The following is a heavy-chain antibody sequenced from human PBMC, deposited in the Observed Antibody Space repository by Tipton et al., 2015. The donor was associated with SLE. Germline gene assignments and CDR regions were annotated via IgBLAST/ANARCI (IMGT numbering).Heavy chain of an antibody. CDR2: ISSSSSYI. J-gene: IGHJ3*02. Sequence: PLRLSCAASGFTVSSNYMSWVRQAPGKGLEWVSSISSSSSYIYYADSVKGRFTISRDNAKNSLYLQMNSLRAEDTAVYYCARGGSGSSWTGFDIWGQGTMVTVSS. CDR1: GFTVSSNY. D-gene: IGHD6-13*01. CDR3: ARGGSGSSWTGFDI. V-gene: IGHV3-21*01.